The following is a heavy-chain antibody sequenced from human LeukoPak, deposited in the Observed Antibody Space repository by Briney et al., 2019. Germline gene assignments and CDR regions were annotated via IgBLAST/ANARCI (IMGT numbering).Heavy chain of an antibody. D-gene: IGHD3-16*01. CDR1: GFTFSNFW. CDR2: IKHDGSEK. CDR3: VRGDVCGTDNPDY. Sequence: GGSLRLSCAASGFTFSNFWMSWVRQLPGKRLEWVGNIKHDGSEKYYLDSLKGRFTISRDNAKNSVYLHVNSLRAEDTAVYYCVRGDVCGTDNPDYWGQGTLVTVSS. J-gene: IGHJ4*02. V-gene: IGHV3-7*01.